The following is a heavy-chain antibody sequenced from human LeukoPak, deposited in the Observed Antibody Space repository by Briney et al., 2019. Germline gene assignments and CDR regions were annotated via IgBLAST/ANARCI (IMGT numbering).Heavy chain of an antibody. CDR1: GFTFSSYA. Sequence: GGSLRLSCAASGFTFSSYAMSWVRQAPGKGLEWVSAISGSGDSTYYGDSVKGRFTISRDNSKNTLYLQMNSLRVEDTAVYYCARDPPGIAASGTYYWGQGTLVTVSS. J-gene: IGHJ4*02. CDR2: ISGSGDST. D-gene: IGHD6-13*01. CDR3: ARDPPGIAASGTYY. V-gene: IGHV3-23*01.